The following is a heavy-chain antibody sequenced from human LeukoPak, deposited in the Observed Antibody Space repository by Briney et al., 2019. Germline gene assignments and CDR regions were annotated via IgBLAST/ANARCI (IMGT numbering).Heavy chain of an antibody. CDR2: IYTSGST. J-gene: IGHJ1*01. CDR3: AEYSSSEEYFQH. V-gene: IGHV4-4*07. D-gene: IGHD6-6*01. Sequence: SETLSLTCTVSGGSISSYYWSWIRQPAGKRLEWIGRIYTSGSTNYNPSLKSRVTMSVDTSKNQFSLKLSSVTAADTAVYYCAEYSSSEEYFQHWGQGTLVTVSS. CDR1: GGSISSYY.